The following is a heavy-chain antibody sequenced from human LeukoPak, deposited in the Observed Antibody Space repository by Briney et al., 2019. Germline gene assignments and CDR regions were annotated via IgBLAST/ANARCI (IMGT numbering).Heavy chain of an antibody. CDR1: GYTFTSYG. J-gene: IGHJ6*02. V-gene: IGHV1-18*01. Sequence: GASVKVSCKAPGYTFTSYGISWVRQAPGQGLEWMGWISAYNGNTNYAQKLQGRVTMTTDTSTSTAYMELRSLRSDDTAVYYCARDGGSRNFYYYYGMDVWGQGTTVTVSS. CDR3: ARDGGSRNFYYYYGMDV. CDR2: ISAYNGNT.